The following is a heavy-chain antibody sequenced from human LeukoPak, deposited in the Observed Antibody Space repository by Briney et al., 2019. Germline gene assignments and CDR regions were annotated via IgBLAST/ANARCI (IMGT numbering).Heavy chain of an antibody. J-gene: IGHJ4*02. CDR3: AKAARYSNYPDSFHY. V-gene: IGHV3-23*01. Sequence: GGSLRLSCAASGFTFSSYAMSWVRQAPGKGLEWVSTISGSGGSTYFADSVKARFTISRGNSKNTLYLQMNSLRAEDTAVYYCAKAARYSNYPDSFHYGGQGTLVTVS. D-gene: IGHD4-11*01. CDR1: GFTFSSYA. CDR2: ISGSGGST.